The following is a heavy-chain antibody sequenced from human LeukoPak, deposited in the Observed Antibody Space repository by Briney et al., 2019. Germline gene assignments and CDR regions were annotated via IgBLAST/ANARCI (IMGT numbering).Heavy chain of an antibody. Sequence: PSETLPLTCTVSGYSISSGYYWGWIRQPPGKGLEWIGSIYHSGSTYYNPSLKSRHTISVDTSKNNFSLQLSSVTAADTAVYYCERDTGIQLWLHYFDYWGQGTLVTVSS. D-gene: IGHD5-18*01. V-gene: IGHV4-38-2*02. CDR1: GYSISSGYY. CDR2: IYHSGST. CDR3: ERDTGIQLWLHYFDY. J-gene: IGHJ4*02.